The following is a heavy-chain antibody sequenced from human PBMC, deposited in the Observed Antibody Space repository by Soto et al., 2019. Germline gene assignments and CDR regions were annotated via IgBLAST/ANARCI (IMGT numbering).Heavy chain of an antibody. Sequence: GESLKISCKGSGYIFTNYWTAWVRQMPGKGLEWMGIMYPGDSETRYSPSFQGQVTMSADKSISTAYLQWSSLKASDTAMYYCARKYYYGAGTLDYWGQGTLVTVSS. CDR1: GYIFTNYW. CDR2: MYPGDSET. CDR3: ARKYYYGAGTLDY. D-gene: IGHD3-10*01. V-gene: IGHV5-51*01. J-gene: IGHJ4*02.